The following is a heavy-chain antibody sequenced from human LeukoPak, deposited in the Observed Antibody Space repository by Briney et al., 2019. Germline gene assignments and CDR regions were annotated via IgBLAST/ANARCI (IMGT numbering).Heavy chain of an antibody. CDR1: GFTFSSYS. J-gene: IGHJ4*02. V-gene: IGHV3-21*01. CDR3: ATYYYDSSGYYSVRYFDY. Sequence: GGSLRLFCAASGFTFSSYSMNWVRQAPGKGLEWVSSISSSSSYIYYADSVKGRFTISRDNAKNSLYLQMNSLRAEDTAVYYCATYYYDSSGYYSVRYFDYWGQGTLVTVSS. CDR2: ISSSSSYI. D-gene: IGHD3-22*01.